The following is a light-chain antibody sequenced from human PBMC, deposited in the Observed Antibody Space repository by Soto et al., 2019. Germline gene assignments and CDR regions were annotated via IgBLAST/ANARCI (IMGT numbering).Light chain of an antibody. CDR3: CSYAGSPYV. CDR2: DVS. J-gene: IGLJ1*01. CDR1: SSDVGRYNY. Sequence: ALNHPRSVSGSPVHSVTISCTRTSSDVGRYNYVSWYQHHPGKAPKLMIYDVSTRPSGVPDRFSGSKSGTTASLTISGLQAEDEADYYCCSYAGSPYVFGTGTKVTVL. V-gene: IGLV2-11*01.